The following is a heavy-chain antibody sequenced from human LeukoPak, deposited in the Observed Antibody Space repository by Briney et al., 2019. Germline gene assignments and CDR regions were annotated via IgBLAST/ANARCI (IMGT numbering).Heavy chain of an antibody. V-gene: IGHV3-23*01. Sequence: HPGGSLRLSCAASGFTFDDYAMHWVRHAPGKGLEWVSAISGNGGTTYYADSVKGRFTISRDNSKNTLYLQMNSLRAEDTAVYYCAKPRDYYGPFAYWGQGTLVTASS. D-gene: IGHD3-10*01. J-gene: IGHJ4*02. CDR3: AKPRDYYGPFAY. CDR2: ISGNGGTT. CDR1: GFTFDDYA.